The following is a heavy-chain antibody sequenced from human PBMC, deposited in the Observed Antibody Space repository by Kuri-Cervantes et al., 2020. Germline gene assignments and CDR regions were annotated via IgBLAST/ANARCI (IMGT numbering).Heavy chain of an antibody. CDR3: AKDTAGVSVAGEFDY. D-gene: IGHD6-19*01. CDR2: ISWDGGST. Sequence: GESLKISCAASGFTFDDYAMHWVRQAPGKGLEWVSLISWDGGSTYYADSVKGRFTISRDNSKNSLYLQMNSLRAEDTALYYCAKDTAGVSVAGEFDYWGQGTLVTVSS. CDR1: GFTFDDYA. V-gene: IGHV3-43D*04. J-gene: IGHJ4*02.